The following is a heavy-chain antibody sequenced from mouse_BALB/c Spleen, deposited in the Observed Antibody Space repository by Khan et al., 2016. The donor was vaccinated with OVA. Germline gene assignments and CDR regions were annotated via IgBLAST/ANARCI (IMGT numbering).Heavy chain of an antibody. CDR1: GFSLTNYG. CDR3: ARAYDSSYGCFDV. V-gene: IGHV2-9*02. CDR2: IWAGGST. D-gene: IGHD1-1*01. J-gene: IGHJ1*01. Sequence: VQLVESGPGLVAPSQSLSITCTVSGFSLTNYGVHWVRQPPGKGLEWLGVIWAGGSTNYNLALMSRLSISKDNSKSQVFLKMNSLQTDDTAMYYCARAYDSSYGCFDVWGAGTTVTVSS.